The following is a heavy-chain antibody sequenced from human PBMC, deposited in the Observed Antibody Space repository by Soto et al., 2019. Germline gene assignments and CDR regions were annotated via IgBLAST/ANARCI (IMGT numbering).Heavy chain of an antibody. J-gene: IGHJ6*02. V-gene: IGHV4-31*03. CDR2: IYYSGST. D-gene: IGHD6-13*01. CDR1: GGSISSGGYY. CDR3: ATVQKHPAEYEAEVSSSWASPLSYGMDV. Sequence: SETLSLTCTVSGGSISSGGYYWSWIRQHPGKGLEWIGYIYYSGSTYYNPSLKSRVTISVDTSKNQFSLKLSSVTAADTAVYYCATVQKHPAEYEAEVSSSWASPLSYGMDVWGQGTTVTVSS.